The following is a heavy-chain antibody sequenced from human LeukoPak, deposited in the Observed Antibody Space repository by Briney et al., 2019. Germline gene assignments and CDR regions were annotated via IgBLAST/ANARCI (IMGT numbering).Heavy chain of an antibody. V-gene: IGHV3-11*01. CDR3: AKVWRITMVRGVGLDY. J-gene: IGHJ4*02. CDR1: GFSFSDSY. CDR2: ISSGGSTI. D-gene: IGHD3-10*01. Sequence: PGGSLRLSCAASGFSFSDSYMIWIRQAPGKGLECISYISSGGSTIYYADSVKGRFTISRDNAKNSLYLQMNSLRAEDTAVYYCAKVWRITMVRGVGLDYWGQGTLVTVSS.